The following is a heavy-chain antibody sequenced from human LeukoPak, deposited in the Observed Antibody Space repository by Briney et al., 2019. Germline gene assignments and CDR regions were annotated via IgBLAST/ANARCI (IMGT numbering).Heavy chain of an antibody. J-gene: IGHJ4*02. Sequence: PGGSLRLSCAASGFTFSSYAMSWVRQAPGKGLEWVSAISGSGGSTYYADSVKGRFTISRDNSKNTLYLQMHSLRAEDTAVYYCAKATMVRGESPFDYWGQGTLVTVSS. D-gene: IGHD3-10*01. CDR3: AKATMVRGESPFDY. V-gene: IGHV3-23*01. CDR1: GFTFSSYA. CDR2: ISGSGGST.